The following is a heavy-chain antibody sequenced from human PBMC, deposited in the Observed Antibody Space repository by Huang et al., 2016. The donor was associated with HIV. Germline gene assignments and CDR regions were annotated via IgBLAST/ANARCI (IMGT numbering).Heavy chain of an antibody. J-gene: IGHJ4*02. CDR2: IIPIFGTA. D-gene: IGHD3-22*01. CDR3: ARARGYYDSSVSYYFDY. V-gene: IGHV1-69*13. CDR1: GGTFSSYA. Sequence: QVQLVQSGAEVKKPGSSVKVSCKASGGTFSSYAISWVRQAPGQGLEWMGVIIPIFGTANYAQKFHGRVTSTADESTSTAYMELSSLRSEDTAVYYCARARGYYDSSVSYYFDYWGQGTLVTVSS.